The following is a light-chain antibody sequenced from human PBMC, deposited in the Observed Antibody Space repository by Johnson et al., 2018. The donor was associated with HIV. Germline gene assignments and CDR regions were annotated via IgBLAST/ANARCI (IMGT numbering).Light chain of an antibody. CDR3: GTWDSSRSAGV. CDR1: SSNIGNNY. V-gene: IGLV1-51*02. CDR2: ENN. J-gene: IGLJ1*01. Sequence: QSVLSQPPSVSAAPGQKVTISCSGSSSNIGNNYVSWYQQLPGTAPKLLIYENNKRPSRIHDRFSGSKSGTSATLGITGLQPGDEADYPCGTWDSSRSAGVFGTGTKVTVL.